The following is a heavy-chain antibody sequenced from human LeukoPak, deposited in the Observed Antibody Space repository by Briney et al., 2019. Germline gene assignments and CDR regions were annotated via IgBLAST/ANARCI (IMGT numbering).Heavy chain of an antibody. CDR2: ISDSGGRT. CDR3: AKRGVVIRVILVGFHKEAYYFDS. Sequence: GGSLRLSRTVSGITLSNYGMSWVRQAPEKGLEWVAGISDSGGRTNYADSVKGRFTISRDNPKNTLYLQMNSLRAEDTAVYFCAKRGVVIRVILVGFHKEAYYFDSWGQGALVTVSS. CDR1: GITLSNYG. V-gene: IGHV3-23*01. D-gene: IGHD3-22*01. J-gene: IGHJ4*02.